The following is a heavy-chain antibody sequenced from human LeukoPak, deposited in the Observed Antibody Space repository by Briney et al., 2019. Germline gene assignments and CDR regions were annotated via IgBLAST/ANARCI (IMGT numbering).Heavy chain of an antibody. CDR2: IYNSGST. J-gene: IGHJ4*02. Sequence: SETLSLTCTVSGGSISSDYWSWIRQPPGKGREWIGYIYNSGSTNYNPSLKSRVTISVDTSKNQFSLKLSSVTAADTAVYYCARTFGYCSAGSCQHFDYWGQGTLVSVSS. CDR3: ARTFGYCSAGSCQHFDY. V-gene: IGHV4-59*01. CDR1: GGSISSDY. D-gene: IGHD2-15*01.